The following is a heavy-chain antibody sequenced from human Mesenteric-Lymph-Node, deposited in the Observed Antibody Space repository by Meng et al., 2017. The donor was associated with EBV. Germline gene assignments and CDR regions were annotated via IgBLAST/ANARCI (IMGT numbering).Heavy chain of an antibody. V-gene: IGHV4-34*01. J-gene: IGHJ5*02. Sequence: HVQLTREGAGLCNPSATLSLTWVIYGGSFSGYSWHWIRQAPGKGLEWIGKIHHSETADYNPSLEDRVIISADTSKNQFSLKLTSVTAADTAVYYCARQGYCRTTTCSTWFDPWGQGTLVTVSS. CDR2: IHHSETA. D-gene: IGHD2-2*01. CDR3: ARQGYCRTTTCSTWFDP. CDR1: GGSFSGYS.